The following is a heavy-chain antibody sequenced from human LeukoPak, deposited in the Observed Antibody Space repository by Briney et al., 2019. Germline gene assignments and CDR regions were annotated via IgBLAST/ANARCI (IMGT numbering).Heavy chain of an antibody. CDR2: ISGSGGST. V-gene: IGHV3-23*01. J-gene: IGHJ4*02. D-gene: IGHD3-22*01. Sequence: GGSLRLSCAASGFTFSSYAMSWVRQAPGKGLEWVSAISGSGGSTYYADSVEGRFTISRDNSKNTLYLQMNSLRAEDTAVYYCAKGGYYYDSSETFDYWGQGTLVTVSS. CDR1: GFTFSSYA. CDR3: AKGGYYYDSSETFDY.